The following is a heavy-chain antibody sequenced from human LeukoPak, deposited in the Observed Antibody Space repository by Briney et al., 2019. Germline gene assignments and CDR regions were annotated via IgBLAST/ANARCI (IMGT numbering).Heavy chain of an antibody. V-gene: IGHV3-53*01. D-gene: IGHD2-15*01. CDR1: GFTVSSNY. J-gene: IGHJ4*02. CDR3: ARDLSQSRYCSGGSCYYY. CDR2: IYSGGST. Sequence: GGSLRLSCAASGFTVSSNYMSWARQAPGKGLEWVSVIYSGGSTYYADSVKGRFTISRDNSKNTLYLQMNSLRAEDTAVYYCARDLSQSRYCSGGSCYYYWGQGTLVTVSS.